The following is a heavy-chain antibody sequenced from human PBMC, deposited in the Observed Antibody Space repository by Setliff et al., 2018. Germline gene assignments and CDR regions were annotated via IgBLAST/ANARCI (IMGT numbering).Heavy chain of an antibody. Sequence: SETLSLTCTVYGGSFSDYYWSWIRQPPGKGLEYIGHISHGVSTSYSPSLKSRLSISADTSNNQFSLKLTSVTAADTAVYYCARTHCTTTSCFYFHYWGQGTVVTVSS. J-gene: IGHJ4*02. V-gene: IGHV4-30-4*01. CDR3: ARTHCTTTSCFYFHY. CDR2: ISHGVST. CDR1: GGSFSDYY. D-gene: IGHD2-2*01.